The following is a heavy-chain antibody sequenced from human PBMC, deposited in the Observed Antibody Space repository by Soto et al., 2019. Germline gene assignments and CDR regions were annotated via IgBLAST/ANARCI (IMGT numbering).Heavy chain of an antibody. V-gene: IGHV3-33*01. Sequence: QVQLVESGGGVVQPGRSLRLSCAASGFTFSSYGMHWVRQAPGKGLEWVAVIWYDGSNKYYADSVKGRFTISRDNSKHTLYLQMNSLRDEDPAVYYCASGSSGVRFDYWGQGTLVTVSS. D-gene: IGHD2-15*01. CDR1: GFTFSSYG. CDR2: IWYDGSNK. CDR3: ASGSSGVRFDY. J-gene: IGHJ4*02.